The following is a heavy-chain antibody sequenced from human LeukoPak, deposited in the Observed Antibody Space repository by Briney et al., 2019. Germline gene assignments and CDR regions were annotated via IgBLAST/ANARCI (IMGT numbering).Heavy chain of an antibody. V-gene: IGHV1-18*01. CDR1: GYTFTSYG. D-gene: IGHD2-15*01. J-gene: IGHJ5*02. CDR3: ARVYGDLLGYCSGGSCYDYPNWFDP. CDR2: ISAYNGNT. Sequence: ASVKVSCKASGYTFTSYGISWVRPAPGQGLAWMGWISAYNGNTNYAQKLQGRVTMTTDTSTSTAYMELRSLRSDDTAVYYCARVYGDLLGYCSGGSCYDYPNWFDPWGQGTLVTVSS.